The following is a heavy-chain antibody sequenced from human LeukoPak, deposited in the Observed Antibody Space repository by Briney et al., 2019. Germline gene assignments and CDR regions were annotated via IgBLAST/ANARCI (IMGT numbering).Heavy chain of an antibody. CDR2: IYSSGSP. Sequence: SETLSLTCTVSGGSISSYYWSWIRQPPGKGLEWIGFIYSSGSPTYNPSLESRVTISVDTPNNQFSLKLTSVTATDSAVYYCARRLWSGPFDYWGQGTLVTVFS. J-gene: IGHJ4*02. CDR3: ARRLWSGPFDY. CDR1: GGSISSYY. D-gene: IGHD3-3*01. V-gene: IGHV4-4*09.